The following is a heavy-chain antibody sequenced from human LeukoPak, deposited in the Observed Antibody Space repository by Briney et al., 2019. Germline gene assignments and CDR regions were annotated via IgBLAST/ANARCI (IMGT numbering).Heavy chain of an antibody. V-gene: IGHV4-30-2*01. Sequence: SQTLSLTCAVSGGSISSGGYSWIWIRQPPGKGLEWIGYIYHSGSTHYTPSLKSRVTISVDRSKNQFSLKLSSVTAADTAVYHSARGEMVRGVINPWGQGTLVTVS. D-gene: IGHD3-10*01. CDR1: GGSISSGGYS. J-gene: IGHJ5*02. CDR2: IYHSGST. CDR3: ARGEMVRGVINP.